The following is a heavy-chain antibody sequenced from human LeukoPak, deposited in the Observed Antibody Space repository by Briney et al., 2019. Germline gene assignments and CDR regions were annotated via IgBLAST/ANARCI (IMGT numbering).Heavy chain of an antibody. CDR3: ARDSINWFDP. J-gene: IGHJ5*02. CDR2: IIAYNGNT. D-gene: IGHD2/OR15-2a*01. V-gene: IGHV1-18*01. Sequence: ASVTVSCKPSGYTFTSYAIGWVRQAPGQVLEWMGWIIAYNGNTNYAQKLEGRGTMTTDTSTSTAYMELRSLRSDDTAVYYCARDSINWFDPGGQGTLVTVSS. CDR1: GYTFTSYA.